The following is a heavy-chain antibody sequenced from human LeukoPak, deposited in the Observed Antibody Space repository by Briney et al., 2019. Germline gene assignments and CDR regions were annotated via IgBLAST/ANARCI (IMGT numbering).Heavy chain of an antibody. D-gene: IGHD4-17*01. CDR2: ISGSGGST. J-gene: IGHJ4*02. V-gene: IGHV3-23*01. CDR3: AKEHEYGDYGY. Sequence: GGSLGLSCAASGFTFSCYAMSWVRQAPGKGLECVSAISGSGGSTHYADSEKGRFTISRDNSKNTLYLQMNSLRAEDTAVYYCAKEHEYGDYGYWGQGTLVTVSS. CDR1: GFTFSCYA.